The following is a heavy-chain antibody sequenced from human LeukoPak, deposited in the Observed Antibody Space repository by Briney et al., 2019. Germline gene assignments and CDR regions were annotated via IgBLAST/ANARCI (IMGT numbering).Heavy chain of an antibody. CDR3: ARRGYYDSSGPDPPHN. D-gene: IGHD3-22*01. Sequence: MAGESLKISCKGSGFSFTSYWIAWVRQMPGKGLEWMGIIFPGDSDTRYSPSFQGQVTISADKSISTAYLQWSSLKASDTAMYYCARRGYYDSSGPDPPHNWGQGTLVTVSS. J-gene: IGHJ4*02. CDR2: IFPGDSDT. CDR1: GFSFTSYW. V-gene: IGHV5-51*01.